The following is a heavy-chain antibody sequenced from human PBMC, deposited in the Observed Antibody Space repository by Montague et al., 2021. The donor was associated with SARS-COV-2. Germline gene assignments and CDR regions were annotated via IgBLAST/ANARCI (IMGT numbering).Heavy chain of an antibody. D-gene: IGHD6-13*01. CDR1: GASVTSINW. J-gene: IGHJ4*02. V-gene: IGHV4-4*02. CDR2: IHHTGIT. CDR3: ASHPVFQQLYS. Sequence: SETLSLTCAVSGASVTSINWWSWVRQPPGRGLVWIAEIHHTGITNFNPSLRSRVSISLDTSKNQLSLPLNSVTAADTATYFCASHPVFQQLYSWGQGTLVSVSS.